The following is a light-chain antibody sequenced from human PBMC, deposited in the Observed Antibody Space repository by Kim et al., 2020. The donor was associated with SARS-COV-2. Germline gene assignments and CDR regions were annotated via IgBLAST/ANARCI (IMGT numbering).Light chain of an antibody. CDR1: QDISNY. V-gene: IGKV1-27*01. CDR2: AAS. CDR3: QKCDSAPWT. J-gene: IGKJ1*01. Sequence: EVGGKQVTITCRARQDISNYLAWFQLKPGKAPKLLIYAASALQPGAPSRFSGSGSGTDFTLTVNSLQPEDVATYYCQKCDSAPWTFGQGTKVDIK.